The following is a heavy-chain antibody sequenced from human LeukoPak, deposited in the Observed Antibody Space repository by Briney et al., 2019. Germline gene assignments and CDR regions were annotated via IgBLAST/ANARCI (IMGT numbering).Heavy chain of an antibody. CDR2: IKEDGSEK. J-gene: IGHJ4*02. V-gene: IGHV3-7*01. D-gene: IGHD6-13*01. Sequence: QSGGSLRLSCAASGFTFSNYWMSWVRQAPGKGLEWVANIKEDGSEKYYVDFVKGRFTISRDNARNSLYLQMNSLRAEDTAVYYCASGRQLGYWGQGTLVTVSS. CDR3: ASGRQLGY. CDR1: GFTFSNYW.